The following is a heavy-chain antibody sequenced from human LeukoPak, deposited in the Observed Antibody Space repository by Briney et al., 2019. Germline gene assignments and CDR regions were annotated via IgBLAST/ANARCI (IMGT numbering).Heavy chain of an antibody. CDR2: INPNSGGT. CDR1: GYTFIGYY. J-gene: IGHJ6*03. V-gene: IGHV1-2*02. Sequence: ASVKVSCKASGYTFIGYYMHWVRQAPGQGLEWMGWINPNSGGTNYAQKFQGRVTMTRDTSISTAYMELSRLRSDDTAVYYCARDYGDNLYYYYYYMDVWGKGTTVTVSS. D-gene: IGHD4-17*01. CDR3: ARDYGDNLYYYYYYMDV.